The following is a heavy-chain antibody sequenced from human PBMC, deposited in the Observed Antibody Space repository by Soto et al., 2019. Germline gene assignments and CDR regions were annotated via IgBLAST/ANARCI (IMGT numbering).Heavy chain of an antibody. Sequence: SETLSLTCTVSGGSSSSYYWSWIRQPPGKGLEWIGYIYSSGSTNYNPSLKSRVTISVDTSKKQFSLKLTSVTAADTAVYYCARDKITGLFDYWGQGTLVTVSS. CDR2: IYSSGST. D-gene: IGHD2-8*02. V-gene: IGHV4-59*12. CDR1: GGSSSSYY. CDR3: ARDKITGLFDY. J-gene: IGHJ4*02.